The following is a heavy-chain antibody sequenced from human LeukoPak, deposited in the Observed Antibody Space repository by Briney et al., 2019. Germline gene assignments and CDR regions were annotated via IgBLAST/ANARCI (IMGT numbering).Heavy chain of an antibody. CDR2: INPGDPDT. D-gene: IGHD5-24*01. CDR3: VRGSFGYNYAY. CDR1: GYSFTTYW. V-gene: IGHV5-51*01. Sequence: GESLKISCQGSGYSFTTYWIGWVRQMPGKGLEWVGIINPGDPDTRYGQSFRGQVIISADKSISTAYLQWSSLKASDTAMYFCVRGSFGYNYAYWGQGTQVTVSS. J-gene: IGHJ4*02.